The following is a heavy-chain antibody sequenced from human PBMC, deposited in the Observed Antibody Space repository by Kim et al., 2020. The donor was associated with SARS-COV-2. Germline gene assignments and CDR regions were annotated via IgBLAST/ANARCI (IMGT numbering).Heavy chain of an antibody. CDR3: ARCGSSSCYG. J-gene: IGHJ4*02. CDR2: ST. D-gene: IGHD2-2*01. V-gene: IGHV3-74*01. Sequence: STNYADSVKGRFTISRDNAKNTLYLQMNRLRAEDTAVYYCARCGSSSCYGWGQGTLVTVST.